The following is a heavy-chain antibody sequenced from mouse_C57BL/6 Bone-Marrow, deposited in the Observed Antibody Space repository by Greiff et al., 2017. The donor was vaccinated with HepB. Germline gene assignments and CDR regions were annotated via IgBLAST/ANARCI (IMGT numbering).Heavy chain of an antibody. J-gene: IGHJ3*01. Sequence: QVHVKQSGPGLVQPSQSLSITCTVSGFSLTSYGVHWVRQSPGKGLEWLGVIWSGGSTDYNAAFISRLSISKDNSKSQVFFKMNSLQADDTAIYYCARVVDYGSSSFAWFAYWGQGTLVTVSA. V-gene: IGHV2-2*01. CDR1: GFSLTSYG. D-gene: IGHD1-1*01. CDR2: IWSGGST. CDR3: ARVVDYGSSSFAWFAY.